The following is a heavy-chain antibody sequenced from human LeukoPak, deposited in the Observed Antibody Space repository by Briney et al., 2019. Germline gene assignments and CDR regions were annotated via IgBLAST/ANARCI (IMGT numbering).Heavy chain of an antibody. CDR3: AGNSGYDFYRFDY. J-gene: IGHJ4*02. CDR2: IYYSGST. V-gene: IGHV4-39*01. D-gene: IGHD5-12*01. Sequence: PSETLSLTCTVSAGSITSSSYYWGWIRQPPGKGLEWIGSIYYSGSTYYNPSLKSRLTISVDTSKNQFSLRLSSVTAADTAVYYCAGNSGYDFYRFDYWGQGTLVTVSS. CDR1: AGSITSSSYY.